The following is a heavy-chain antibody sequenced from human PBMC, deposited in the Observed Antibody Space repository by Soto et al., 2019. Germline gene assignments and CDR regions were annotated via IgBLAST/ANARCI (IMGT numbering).Heavy chain of an antibody. CDR3: ARDFEYYDFWSGFGGFDP. J-gene: IGHJ5*02. Sequence: GGSLRLSCAASGFTFSSYAMHWVRQAPGKGLEWVAVISYDGSNKYYADSVKGRFTISRDNSKNTLYLQMNSLRAEDTAVYYCARDFEYYDFWSGFGGFDPWGQGTLVTVSS. V-gene: IGHV3-30-3*01. D-gene: IGHD3-3*01. CDR1: GFTFSSYA. CDR2: ISYDGSNK.